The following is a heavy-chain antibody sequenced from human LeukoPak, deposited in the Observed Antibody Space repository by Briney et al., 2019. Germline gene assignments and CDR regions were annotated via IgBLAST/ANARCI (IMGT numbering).Heavy chain of an antibody. CDR2: ISYDGSNK. CDR1: GFTFSSYA. D-gene: IGHD6-19*01. V-gene: IGHV3-30-3*01. Sequence: QTGGSLRLSCAASGFTFSSYAMHWVRKAPGKGLEWVAVISYDGSNKYYAGSVKGRFTISRDNSKNTLYLQMNSLRAEDTAVYYCARDRASGDSGWYFYWGQGTLVTVSS. CDR3: ARDRASGDSGWYFY. J-gene: IGHJ4*02.